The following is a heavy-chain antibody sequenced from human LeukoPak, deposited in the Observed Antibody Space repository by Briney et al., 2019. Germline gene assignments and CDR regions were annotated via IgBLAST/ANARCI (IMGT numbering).Heavy chain of an antibody. CDR1: GFTFSSYW. J-gene: IGHJ4*02. CDR3: ARDLLSSGGSGGVGY. D-gene: IGHD2-15*01. V-gene: IGHV3-7*01. CDR2: IKQDGSEK. Sequence: GGSLRLSCAASGFTFSSYWMGWVRQAPGKGLEWVANIKQDGSEKYYVDSVKGRFTISRDNAKNSLYLQMNSLRAEDTAVYYCARDLLSSGGSGGVGYWGQGTLVTVSS.